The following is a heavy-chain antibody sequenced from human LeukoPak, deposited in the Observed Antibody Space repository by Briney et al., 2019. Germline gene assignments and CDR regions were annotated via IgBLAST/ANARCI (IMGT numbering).Heavy chain of an antibody. CDR2: MNPNSGNT. D-gene: IGHD6-13*01. Sequence: ASVKVSCKASGYTFTSYDINWVRQATGQGLEWMGWMNPNSGNTGYAQKFQGRVTMTRNTSISTAYIELSSLRSEDTAVYYCASSYYAGYSSSWYNWYFDLWGRGTLVAVSS. V-gene: IGHV1-8*01. J-gene: IGHJ2*01. CDR3: ASSYYAGYSSSWYNWYFDL. CDR1: GYTFTSYD.